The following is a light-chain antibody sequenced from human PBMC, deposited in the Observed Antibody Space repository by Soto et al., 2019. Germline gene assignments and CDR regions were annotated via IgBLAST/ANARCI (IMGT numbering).Light chain of an antibody. V-gene: IGKV1-39*01. CDR3: QQRYSLPYT. CDR2: AAS. J-gene: IGKJ2*01. Sequence: DIQMTQSPSSLSASVGDRVSITCRANQTIRNFLQWYQQKPGKVPKFLIYAASSLVDGVPSRFSGSGYGVDFTLSISSRHPEDFATYYCQQRYSLPYTFGQGTKLDIK. CDR1: QTIRNF.